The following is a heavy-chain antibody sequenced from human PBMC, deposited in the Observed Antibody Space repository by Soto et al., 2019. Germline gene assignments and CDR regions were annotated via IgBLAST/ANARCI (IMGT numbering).Heavy chain of an antibody. CDR1: GFTFDDYA. CDR2: ISWNSGSI. Sequence: GGSLRLSCAASGFTFDDYAMHWVRQAPGKGLEWVSGISWNSGSIGYADSVKGRFTISRDNAKNSLYLQMNSLRAEDTALYYCAKDIMFRGSGTGNWFDPWGQGTLVTVSS. CDR3: AKDIMFRGSGTGNWFDP. V-gene: IGHV3-9*01. D-gene: IGHD3-10*01. J-gene: IGHJ5*02.